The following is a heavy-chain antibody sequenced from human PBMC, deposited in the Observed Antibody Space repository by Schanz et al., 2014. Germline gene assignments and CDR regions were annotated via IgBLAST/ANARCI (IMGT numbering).Heavy chain of an antibody. CDR2: ISYSGGT. CDR1: GGSINSDAFY. D-gene: IGHD6-6*01. Sequence: QVQLQESGPGVVKPSQTLSLTCTVSGGSINSDAFYWTWIRQFPGKGLEWIGYISYSGGTYYSPSLKSRVSISLDTSKNQFSLNLSSVTAADTAVYYCARDRLAAQGIDSWGQGTLVTVSS. J-gene: IGHJ4*02. V-gene: IGHV4-31*03. CDR3: ARDRLAAQGIDS.